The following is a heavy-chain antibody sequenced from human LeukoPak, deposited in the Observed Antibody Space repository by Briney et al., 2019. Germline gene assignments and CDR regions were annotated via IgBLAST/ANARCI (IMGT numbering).Heavy chain of an antibody. V-gene: IGHV3-11*01. CDR3: TGYCSGDSCFTAGY. CDR1: GFTFSDYY. Sequence: AGGSLRLSCAASGFTFSDYYMSWIRQAPGKGLEWVSYISSSGSTIYYADSVKGRFTISRDNAKNSLYLQMNSLRAEDTAVYYCTGYCSGDSCFTAGYWGQGTLVTVSS. J-gene: IGHJ4*02. CDR2: ISSSGSTI. D-gene: IGHD2-15*01.